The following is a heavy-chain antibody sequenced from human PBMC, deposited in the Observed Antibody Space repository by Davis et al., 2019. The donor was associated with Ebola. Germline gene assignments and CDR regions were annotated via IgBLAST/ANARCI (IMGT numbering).Heavy chain of an antibody. V-gene: IGHV3-53*01. CDR1: GFTVSSNY. CDR2: IYSGGST. CDR3: ATRGYNDGWPDY. Sequence: GESLKISCAASGFTVSSNYMSWVRQAPGKGLEWVSVIYSGGSTYYADSVKGRFTISRDNSKNTLYLQMNNLRAEDTAVYYCATRGYNDGWPDYWGQGALVIVSS. J-gene: IGHJ4*02. D-gene: IGHD3-10*01.